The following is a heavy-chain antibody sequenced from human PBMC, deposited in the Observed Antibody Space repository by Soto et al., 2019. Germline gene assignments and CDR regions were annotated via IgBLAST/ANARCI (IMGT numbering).Heavy chain of an antibody. D-gene: IGHD2-15*01. V-gene: IGHV3-23*01. Sequence: EVQVLESGGGLVQPGGSLRLSCEGSGFTVSSHAMTWIRQAPGKGPEWVSTITADGGTYYADSVKGRFAMSRDTSAXTXXLQMNSLGADDPAAYYCAPHVSCSGGSCQYDAFAIRGQGTMVTVSS. CDR3: APHVSCSGGSCQYDAFAI. J-gene: IGHJ3*02. CDR2: ITADGGT. CDR1: GFTVSSHA.